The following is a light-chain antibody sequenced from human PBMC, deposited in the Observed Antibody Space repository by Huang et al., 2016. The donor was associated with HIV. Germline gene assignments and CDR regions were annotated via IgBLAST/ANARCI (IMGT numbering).Light chain of an antibody. CDR1: HRISSW. CDR2: KAS. V-gene: IGKV1-5*03. Sequence: DIQMTQSPSTLSAFVGDRVTITCRTSHRISSWLAWYQQKPVKAPNLLISKASNLESVVPSRFSGNGSGTEFTLTISGLQPDDLATYYCQQQWTFGQGTKVEI. CDR3: QQQWT. J-gene: IGKJ1*01.